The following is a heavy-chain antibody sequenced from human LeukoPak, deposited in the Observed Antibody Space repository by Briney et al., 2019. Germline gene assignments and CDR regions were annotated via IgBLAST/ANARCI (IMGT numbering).Heavy chain of an antibody. Sequence: SETLSLTCTVSGGSISSSSYYWGWIRQPPGKGLEWIGCIYYSGSTYYNPSLKSRVTISVDTSKNQFSLKLSSVTAADTAVYYCARQGYYGSGSYYSGGIYYYGMDVWGQGTTVTVSS. CDR3: ARQGYYGSGSYYSGGIYYYGMDV. J-gene: IGHJ6*02. CDR2: IYYSGST. D-gene: IGHD3-10*01. CDR1: GGSISSSSYY. V-gene: IGHV4-39*01.